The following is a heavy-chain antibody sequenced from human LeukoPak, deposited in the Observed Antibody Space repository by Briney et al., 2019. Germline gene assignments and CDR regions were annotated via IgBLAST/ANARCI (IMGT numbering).Heavy chain of an antibody. J-gene: IGHJ3*02. CDR2: IYYSGST. CDR3: ARIPTNAVPSAHNGFDI. V-gene: IGHV4-39*01. CDR1: GGSISSYY. Sequence: SETLSLTCTVFGGSISSYYWGWIRQPPGKGLEWIANIYYSGSTYYNPSLKSRVTISVDTSKNQFSLRLNSVTAADTSIYYCARIPTNAVPSAHNGFDIWGQGTMLTVSS. D-gene: IGHD6-19*01.